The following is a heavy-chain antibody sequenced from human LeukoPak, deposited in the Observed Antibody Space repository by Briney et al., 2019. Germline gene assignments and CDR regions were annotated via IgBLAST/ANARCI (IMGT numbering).Heavy chain of an antibody. D-gene: IGHD2-2*01. CDR2: ISGSGGST. Sequence: GGSLRLSCAASGFTFSSYGMNWVRQAPGKGLEWVSAISGSGGSTYYADSVKGRFTISRDNSKNTLYLQMNSLRAEDTAVYYCARHRLGYCSSTSCHGGGVERWFDPWGQGTLVTVSS. CDR3: ARHRLGYCSSTSCHGGGVERWFDP. J-gene: IGHJ5*02. V-gene: IGHV3-23*01. CDR1: GFTFSSYG.